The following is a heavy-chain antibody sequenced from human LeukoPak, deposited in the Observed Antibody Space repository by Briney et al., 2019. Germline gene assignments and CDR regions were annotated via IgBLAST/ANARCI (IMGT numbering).Heavy chain of an antibody. CDR2: INHSGST. CDR3: ARGDRTFDY. Sequence: SETLSLTCAVYVGSFSGYYWSWIRQPPGKGLEWIGEINHSGSTNYNPSLKSRVTISVDTSKNQFSLKLSSVTAADTAVYYCARGDRTFDYWGQGTLVTVSS. J-gene: IGHJ4*02. V-gene: IGHV4-34*01. CDR1: VGSFSGYY.